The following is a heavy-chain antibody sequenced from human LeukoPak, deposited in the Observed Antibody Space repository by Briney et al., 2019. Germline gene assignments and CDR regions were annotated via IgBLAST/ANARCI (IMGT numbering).Heavy chain of an antibody. Sequence: SQTLSLTCAVSGGSISSGGYSWSWIRQPPGKGLEWIGYIYHSGSTYYNPSLKSRVTISVDRSKNQFSLKLSSVTAADTAVYYRAGTRYSSSPNTYFDYWGQGTLVTVSS. CDR2: IYHSGST. J-gene: IGHJ4*02. CDR1: GGSISSGGYS. D-gene: IGHD6-13*01. V-gene: IGHV4-30-2*01. CDR3: AGTRYSSSPNTYFDY.